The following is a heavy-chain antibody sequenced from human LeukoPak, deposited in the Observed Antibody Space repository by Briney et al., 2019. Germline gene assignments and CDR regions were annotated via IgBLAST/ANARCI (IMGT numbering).Heavy chain of an antibody. CDR2: INPNSGGT. Sequence: ASVKVSCKASGYTFTGYYMHWVRQAPGQGLEWMGWINPNSGGTNYAQKFQGRVTMTRDTSISTAYMELSRLRSDDTAVYYCARDMEDIVVVVAATSQGAFDIWGQGTMVTVSS. D-gene: IGHD2-15*01. CDR1: GYTFTGYY. J-gene: IGHJ3*02. CDR3: ARDMEDIVVVVAATSQGAFDI. V-gene: IGHV1-2*02.